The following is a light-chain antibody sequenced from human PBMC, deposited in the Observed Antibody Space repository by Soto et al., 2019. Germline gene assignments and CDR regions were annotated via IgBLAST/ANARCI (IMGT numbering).Light chain of an antibody. J-gene: IGLJ2*01. Sequence: QSALTQPPSVSGSPGQSVTIPCTGTSSEAGYYKRVSWYQQPPGTAPKLMIYEVSNRPSGVPDRFSGSKSGNTASLTISGLQAEEEADYYCSLYTSSSTLVFGGGTKLTVL. CDR3: SLYTSSSTLV. V-gene: IGLV2-18*01. CDR1: SSEAGYYKR. CDR2: EVS.